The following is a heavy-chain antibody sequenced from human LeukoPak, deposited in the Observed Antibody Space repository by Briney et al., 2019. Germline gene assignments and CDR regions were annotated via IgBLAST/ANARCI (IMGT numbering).Heavy chain of an antibody. Sequence: PGGSLRLSCAASRFTFSDYYMSWIRQAPGKGLEWVSYISSSGSTIYYADSVKGRFTISRDNAKNSLYLQMNSLRAEDTAVYYCAREVVPAAMGGNWFDPWGQGTLVTVSS. CDR3: AREVVPAAMGGNWFDP. CDR2: ISSSGSTI. CDR1: RFTFSDYY. J-gene: IGHJ5*02. D-gene: IGHD2-2*01. V-gene: IGHV3-11*01.